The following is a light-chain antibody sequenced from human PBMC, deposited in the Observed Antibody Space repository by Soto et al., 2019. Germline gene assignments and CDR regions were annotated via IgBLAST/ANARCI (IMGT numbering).Light chain of an antibody. CDR1: QGISSY. CDR2: AAS. CDR3: QQYYSYPVT. V-gene: IGKV1-8*01. J-gene: IGKJ4*01. Sequence: AIRMTQSPSSFSASTGDRVTITCRASQGISSYLAWYQQKPGKDRKLLIYAASTLQSGDRSRLSGSGSGTDFTLTISCLQSEDFATYYCQQYYSYPVTFGGGTNVEIK.